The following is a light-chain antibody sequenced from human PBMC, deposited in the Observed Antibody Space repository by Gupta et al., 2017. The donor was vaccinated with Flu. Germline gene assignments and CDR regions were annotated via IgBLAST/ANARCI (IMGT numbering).Light chain of an antibody. CDR1: TSDVGGYNC. Sequence: QSALTQPASVSGSPGQSITISCTGTTSDVGGYNCVSWYQQYQGKAPRLMIYEVSNRPSGVSNRFSGSKSGNTASLTISGLQAEDEGDYYCSSYTNSDSWVFGGGTKLTVL. V-gene: IGLV2-14*01. J-gene: IGLJ3*02. CDR3: SSYTNSDSWV. CDR2: EVS.